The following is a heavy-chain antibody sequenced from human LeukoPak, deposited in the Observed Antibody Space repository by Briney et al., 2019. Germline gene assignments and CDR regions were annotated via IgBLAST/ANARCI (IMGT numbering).Heavy chain of an antibody. CDR3: ARDYGDYGASLDY. J-gene: IGHJ4*02. D-gene: IGHD4-17*01. CDR2: ISYDGSNK. Sequence: PGRSPRPSCAPSGFTFTSYVMGWVRQAPGKGLEWVAVISYDGSNKFYADSGKGRFTTSRDNSKNTLYLQMNILRPEDTAVYYCARDYGDYGASLDYWGQGTLVTVSS. CDR1: GFTFTSYV. V-gene: IGHV3-30-3*01.